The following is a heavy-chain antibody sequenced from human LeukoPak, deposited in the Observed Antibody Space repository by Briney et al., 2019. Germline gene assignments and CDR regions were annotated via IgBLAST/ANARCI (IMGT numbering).Heavy chain of an antibody. CDR3: VSFYETY. CDR2: INSDGSWT. D-gene: IGHD2-2*01. CDR1: ENYW. Sequence: GGSLRLSCAASENYWMHWVRQAPGKGLVWVSHINSDGSWTSYADSVKGRFTISKDNAKNTVYLQMNNLRAEDTAVYYCVSFYETYWGRGTLVTVSS. V-gene: IGHV3-74*01. J-gene: IGHJ4*02.